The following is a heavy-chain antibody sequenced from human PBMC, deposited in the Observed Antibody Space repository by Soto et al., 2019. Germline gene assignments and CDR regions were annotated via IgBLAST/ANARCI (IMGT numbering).Heavy chain of an antibody. CDR1: GYTFTGYY. V-gene: IGHV1-2*02. CDR3: ARDSPAYGDYVYYYGMDV. CDR2: INPNSGGT. D-gene: IGHD4-17*01. Sequence: QVQLVQSGAEVKKPGASVKVSCKASGYTFTGYYMHWVRQAPGQGLEWMGWINPNSGGTNYAQKFQGRVTMTRDTSISTTYMELSRLTSDDTAVYYCARDSPAYGDYVYYYGMDVWGQGTTVTVSS. J-gene: IGHJ6*02.